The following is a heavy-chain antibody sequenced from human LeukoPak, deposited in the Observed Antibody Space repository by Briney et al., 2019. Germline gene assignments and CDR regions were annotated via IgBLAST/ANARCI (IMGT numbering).Heavy chain of an antibody. D-gene: IGHD3-10*01. Sequence: TGGSLRLSCAASGFTFSSYWMHWVRQTPGKGLMWVARSKSDGSTIYADSVQGGFTISRDNAKNTVYLQMNSLRVDDTAIYYCTRAITYFYGSVTYDWFDSWGQGTRVTVSS. CDR3: TRAITYFYGSVTYDWFDS. CDR1: GFTFSSYW. V-gene: IGHV3-74*01. CDR2: SKSDGST. J-gene: IGHJ5*01.